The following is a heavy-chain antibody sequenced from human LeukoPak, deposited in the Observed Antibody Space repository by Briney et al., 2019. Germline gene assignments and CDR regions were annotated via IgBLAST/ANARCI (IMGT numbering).Heavy chain of an antibody. Sequence: SETLSLTCTVSGGSISSYYWSWIRQPPGKGLEWFGYIYYSGSTNYNPSLKSRVTISVDTSKNQFSLKLSSVTAADTAVYYCARGVSSPFDPWGQGTLVTVSS. CDR2: IYYSGST. V-gene: IGHV4-59*12. CDR1: GGSISSYY. CDR3: ARGVSSPFDP. D-gene: IGHD6-13*01. J-gene: IGHJ5*02.